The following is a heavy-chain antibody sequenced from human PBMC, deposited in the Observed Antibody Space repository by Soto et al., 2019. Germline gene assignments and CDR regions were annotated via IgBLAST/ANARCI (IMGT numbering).Heavy chain of an antibody. V-gene: IGHV1-18*04. CDR2: ISAYNGNT. J-gene: IGHJ5*02. D-gene: IGHD3-10*01. CDR1: GYTFTSYG. Sequence: QVQLVQSGAEVKKPGASVKVSCKASGYTFTSYGISWVRQAPGQGLEWMGWISAYNGNTNYAQKLQGRVSMNTDTATGTAYMELSSLRSDDTAVYYCARVLLTMVRGVIITGDWFDTGGQGTLVTVSS. CDR3: ARVLLTMVRGVIITGDWFDT.